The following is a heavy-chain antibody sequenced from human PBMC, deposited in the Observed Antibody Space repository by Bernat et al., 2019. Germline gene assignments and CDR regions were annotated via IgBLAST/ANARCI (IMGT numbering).Heavy chain of an antibody. CDR2: IYSGGST. CDR3: AIDSSGYYGYFDY. Sequence: EVQLVETGGGLMQPGGSLRLSCAASGFTVSSNYMSWVRQAPGKGLEWVSVIYSGGSTYYVDSVKGRFTISRDNSKNTLYLQMNSLRAEDTAVYYCAIDSSGYYGYFDYWGQGTLVTVSS. CDR1: GFTVSSNY. D-gene: IGHD3-22*01. J-gene: IGHJ4*02. V-gene: IGHV3-53*02.